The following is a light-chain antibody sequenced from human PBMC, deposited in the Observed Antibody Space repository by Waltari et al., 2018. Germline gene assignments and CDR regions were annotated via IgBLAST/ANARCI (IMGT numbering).Light chain of an antibody. CDR3: QQCYTFPYT. CDR1: QSVLSSSNNKYY. V-gene: IGKV4-1*01. J-gene: IGKJ2*01. Sequence: DIVMTQSPDSLAVSLGERATINCLSSQSVLSSSNNKYYLGWYQQRPGHPPKLLLSWASTRESGVPDRFSGSGSGTDFTLTSISLQAEDVAVYYCQQCYTFPYTFGQGTKLEIK. CDR2: WAS.